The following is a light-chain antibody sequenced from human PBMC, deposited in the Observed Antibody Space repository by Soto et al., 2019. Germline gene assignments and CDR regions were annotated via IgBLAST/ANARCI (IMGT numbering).Light chain of an antibody. J-gene: IGKJ1*01. CDR1: QSAARNF. V-gene: IGKV3-20*01. CDR3: QQESFVHRT. CDR2: GAS. Sequence: EIVLTQSPGTLPLSPGERATLSCRASQSAARNFLAWYQRKPGQAPRLLIYGASTRATENPDRCSGSGSEPVSTLTISSMEPEDFAVFYCQQESFVHRTLGQGTKVE.